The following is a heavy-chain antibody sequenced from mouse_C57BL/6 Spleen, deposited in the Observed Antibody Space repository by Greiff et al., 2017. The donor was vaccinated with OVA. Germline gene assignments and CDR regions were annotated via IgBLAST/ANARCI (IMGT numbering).Heavy chain of an antibody. V-gene: IGHV1-50*01. CDR1: GYTFTSYW. J-gene: IGHJ4*01. CDR3: AIYYYGNYAMDY. CDR2: IDPSDSYT. Sequence: VQLQQPGAELVKPGASVKLSCKASGYTFTSYWMQWVKQRPGQGLEWIGEIDPSDSYTNYNQKFKGKATLTVDTSSSTAYMQLSSLTSEDSAVYYCAIYYYGNYAMDYWGQGTSVTVSS. D-gene: IGHD1-1*01.